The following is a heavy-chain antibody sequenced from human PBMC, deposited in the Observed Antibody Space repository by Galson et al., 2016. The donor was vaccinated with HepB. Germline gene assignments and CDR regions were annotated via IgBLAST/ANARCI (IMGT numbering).Heavy chain of an antibody. CDR1: GFTFSSYA. D-gene: IGHD2-2*01. CDR2: ISSSGGST. J-gene: IGHJ6*02. V-gene: IGHV3-23*01. CDR3: AKVLGAGYCGWSSCAMDV. Sequence: SLRLSCAASGFTFSSYAMSWVRQAPGKGLEWVSTISSSGGSTYFADSVKGRFTISRDNSKNTLYLQMNSLRAEDTAVHYCAKVLGAGYCGWSSCAMDVWGQGTTVTVSS.